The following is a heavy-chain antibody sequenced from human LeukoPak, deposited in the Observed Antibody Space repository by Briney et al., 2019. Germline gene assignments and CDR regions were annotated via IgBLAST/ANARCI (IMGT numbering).Heavy chain of an antibody. Sequence: GGSLRLSCAASGFTFSNYAMRWVRQAPGEGLEWVSSLDESGSGTYYSDSVRGRFTISRDNSKNALYLQMDSLRAEDTAVYYCAKKGSLVSPGNYFDYWGQGTLLTVSS. V-gene: IGHV3-23*05. D-gene: IGHD1-26*01. CDR2: LDESGSGT. J-gene: IGHJ4*02. CDR1: GFTFSNYA. CDR3: AKKGSLVSPGNYFDY.